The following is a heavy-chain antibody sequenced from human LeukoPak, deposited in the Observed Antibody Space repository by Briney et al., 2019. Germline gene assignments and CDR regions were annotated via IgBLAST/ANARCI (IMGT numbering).Heavy chain of an antibody. CDR3: ARDVVGIAVADPNWFDP. V-gene: IGHV1-2*02. D-gene: IGHD6-19*01. J-gene: IGHJ5*02. CDR2: INPNSGGT. CDR1: GYTFTGYY. Sequence: GASVKVSCKASGYTFTGYYMHWVRQAPGQGLEWMGWINPNSGGTNYAQKFQGRVTMTRDTSISTAYMELSRLRSDDTAVYYCARDVVGIAVADPNWFDPWGQGTLVTVSS.